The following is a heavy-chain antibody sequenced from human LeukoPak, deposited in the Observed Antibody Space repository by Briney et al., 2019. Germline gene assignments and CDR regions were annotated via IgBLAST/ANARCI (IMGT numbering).Heavy chain of an antibody. CDR3: ARARSARPIDY. Sequence: SSETLSLTCAVYGGSFSGYYWSWIRQPPGKGLEWIGEINHSGSTNYNPSLKSRVTISVDTSKNQFSLKLSSVTAADTAVYYCARARSARPIDYWGQGTLVTVSS. J-gene: IGHJ4*02. CDR1: GGSFSGYY. CDR2: INHSGST. V-gene: IGHV4-34*01. D-gene: IGHD6-6*01.